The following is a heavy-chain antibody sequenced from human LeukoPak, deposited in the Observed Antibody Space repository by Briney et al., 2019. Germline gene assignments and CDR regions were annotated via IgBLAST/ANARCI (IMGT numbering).Heavy chain of an antibody. CDR2: IYYSGST. CDR1: GGSISSYY. V-gene: IGHV4-59*08. CDR3: AGTLLWFGEPIGYFDY. J-gene: IGHJ4*02. D-gene: IGHD3-10*01. Sequence: PSETLSLTCTVSGGSISSYYRSWIRQPPGKGLEWIGYIYYSGSTNYNPSLKSRVTISVDTSKNQFSLKLSSVTAADTAVYYCAGTLLWFGEPIGYFDYWGQGTLVTVSS.